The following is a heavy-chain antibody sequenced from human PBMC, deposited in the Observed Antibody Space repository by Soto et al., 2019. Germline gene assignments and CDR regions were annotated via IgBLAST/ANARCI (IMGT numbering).Heavy chain of an antibody. V-gene: IGHV3-48*03. CDR3: ARETHSSHHYFDY. Sequence: GGTMRLSCAASGFILSDYAMDWVRQAPGKGLEWVSYFSRTDNTVQYADSVKGRFIISRDNVANSLYLQMHSLTAEDTAIYYCARETHSSHHYFDYWGPGTRIAVSS. CDR2: FSRTDNTV. D-gene: IGHD5-18*01. J-gene: IGHJ4*02. CDR1: GFILSDYA.